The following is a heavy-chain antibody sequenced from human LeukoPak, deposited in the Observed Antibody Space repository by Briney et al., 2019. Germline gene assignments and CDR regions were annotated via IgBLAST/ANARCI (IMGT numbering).Heavy chain of an antibody. J-gene: IGHJ3*02. CDR1: GFTFSNYW. Sequence: GGSLRLSCAASGFTFSNYWMSWVRQAPGKGLEWVANIKQDGSEKYYVDSVKGRFTVSRDNAKNSLYLQMNSLRAEDTAVYYCARAPRRGDYYDSSGPFDIWGQGTMVTVSS. CDR2: IKQDGSEK. V-gene: IGHV3-7*01. CDR3: ARAPRRGDYYDSSGPFDI. D-gene: IGHD3-22*01.